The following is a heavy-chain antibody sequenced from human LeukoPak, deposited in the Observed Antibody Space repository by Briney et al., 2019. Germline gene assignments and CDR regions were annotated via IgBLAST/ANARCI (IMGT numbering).Heavy chain of an antibody. V-gene: IGHV3-23*03. J-gene: IGHJ4*02. Sequence: GGSLRLSCAASGFTFSSYAMSWVRQPPGKGLEWVSVIYSGGSTYYADSVKGRFTISRDNSKNTLYLQINSLRAEDTAIYYGAKGGMAAKIAYWGQGTLVTVSS. D-gene: IGHD5-24*01. CDR3: AKGGMAAKIAY. CDR1: GFTFSSYA. CDR2: IYSGGST.